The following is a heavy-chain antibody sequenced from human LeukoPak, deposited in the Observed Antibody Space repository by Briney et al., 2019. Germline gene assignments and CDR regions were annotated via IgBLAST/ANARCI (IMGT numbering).Heavy chain of an antibody. CDR2: IKIVGSEK. Sequence: GGSLTLSRALSGFTFGSYWVSWVRQPPGKGLEWVAKIKIVGSEKYYVHSVKGLFTISRDNAKNSLYLQMNSLRAEDTAVYYCARIITMVRGVIPWFDPWGQGTLVTVSS. D-gene: IGHD3-10*01. J-gene: IGHJ5*02. V-gene: IGHV3-7*01. CDR1: GFTFGSYW. CDR3: ARIITMVRGVIPWFDP.